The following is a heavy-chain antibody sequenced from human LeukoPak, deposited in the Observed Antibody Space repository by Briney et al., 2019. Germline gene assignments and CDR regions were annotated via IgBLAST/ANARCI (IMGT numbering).Heavy chain of an antibody. CDR3: ARDLARAVIVVVIGYYFDY. V-gene: IGHV3-23*01. J-gene: IGHJ4*02. CDR2: VSASGFTT. Sequence: GGSLRLSCAAAGFMFSNYVMYWVRQAPGKGLEWVSVVSASGFTTDYADSVKGRFTISRDNSKNTLYLQMNSLRAEDTAVYYCARDLARAVIVVVIGYYFDYWGQGALVTVSS. D-gene: IGHD3-22*01. CDR1: GFMFSNYV.